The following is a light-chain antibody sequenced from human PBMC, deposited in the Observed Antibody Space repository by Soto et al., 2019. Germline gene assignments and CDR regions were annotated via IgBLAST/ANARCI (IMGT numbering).Light chain of an antibody. V-gene: IGKV1-39*01. Sequence: DIQMTQSPSYLPTSVGDRVTITCRASQNIYNYVTWYQQKPGKAPRLLVFGATRVQNGIPSRFSGTGSETDFTLTINDVQPEDFATYFCQQTYTDPRTFGQGTTLEI. CDR1: QNIYNY. CDR2: GAT. J-gene: IGKJ2*01. CDR3: QQTYTDPRT.